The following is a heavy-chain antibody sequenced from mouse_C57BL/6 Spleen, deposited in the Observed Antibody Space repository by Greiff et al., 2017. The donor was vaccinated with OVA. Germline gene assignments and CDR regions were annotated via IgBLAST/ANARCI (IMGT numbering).Heavy chain of an antibody. J-gene: IGHJ3*01. Sequence: QVQLQQSGPELVKPGASVKISCKASGYAFSSSWMNWVKQRPGQGLEWIGRIYPGDGDTNYNGKFKGKATLTADKSSSTAYMQLSSLTSEDSAVYFCARYDYDGAWFAYWGQGTLVTVSA. CDR1: GYAFSSSW. D-gene: IGHD2-4*01. CDR2: IYPGDGDT. V-gene: IGHV1-82*01. CDR3: ARYDYDGAWFAY.